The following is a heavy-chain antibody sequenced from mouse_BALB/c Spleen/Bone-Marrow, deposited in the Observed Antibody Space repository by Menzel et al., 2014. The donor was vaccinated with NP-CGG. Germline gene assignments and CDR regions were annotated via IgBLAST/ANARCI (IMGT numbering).Heavy chain of an antibody. CDR3: ARYYYGSSYFDY. D-gene: IGHD1-1*01. CDR2: IDXANGNT. CDR1: GFNIKDTY. V-gene: IGHV14-3*02. J-gene: IGHJ2*01. Sequence: VQLQQSGAELVKPGASVKLSCTASGFNIKDTYXYWVKQRPXXGLEWIGXIDXANGNTKYDPKFQGKATITADTSSNTAYLQLSSLTSEDTAVYYCARYYYGSSYFDYWGQGTTLTVSS.